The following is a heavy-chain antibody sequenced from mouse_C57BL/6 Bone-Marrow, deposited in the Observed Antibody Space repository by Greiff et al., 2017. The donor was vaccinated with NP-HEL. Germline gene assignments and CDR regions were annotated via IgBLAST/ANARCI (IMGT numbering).Heavy chain of an antibody. J-gene: IGHJ4*01. V-gene: IGHV7-1*01. CDR2: SRNKANDYTT. CDR3: ARDAMRSYAMDY. CDR1: GFTFSDFY. Sequence: EVQGVESGGGLVQSGRSLRLSCATSGFTFSDFYMEWVRQAPGKGLEWIAASRNKANDYTTEYSASVKGRFIVSRDTSQSILYLQMNALRAEDTAIYYCARDAMRSYAMDYWGQGTSVTVSS.